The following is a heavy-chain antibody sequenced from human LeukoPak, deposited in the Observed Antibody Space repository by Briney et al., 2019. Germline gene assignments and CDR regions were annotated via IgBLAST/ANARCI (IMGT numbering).Heavy chain of an antibody. CDR3: ARAPYVWGSYRFFSY. V-gene: IGHV3-48*01. J-gene: IGHJ4*02. CDR1: GFTFSSYS. D-gene: IGHD3-16*02. CDR2: ISSSSSTI. Sequence: PGGSLRLSCAASGFTFSSYSMNWVRQAPGKGLEWVSYISSSSSTIYYADSAKGRFTISRDNAKNSLYLQMNSLRAEDTAVYYCARAPYVWGSYRFFSYWGQGTLVTVSS.